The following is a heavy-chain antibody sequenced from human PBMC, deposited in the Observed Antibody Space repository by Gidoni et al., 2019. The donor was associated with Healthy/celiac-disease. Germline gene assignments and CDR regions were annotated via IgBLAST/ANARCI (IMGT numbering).Heavy chain of an antibody. CDR1: ACSISSGGYS. J-gene: IGHJ3*02. D-gene: IGHD3-10*01. CDR3: ARAPSLPGHGGRHAFDI. CDR2: IYHSGST. V-gene: IGHV4-30-2*01. Sequence: QLQLQESGSGLVKPSQTLSLTCAVSACSISSGGYSWSGIRQPPGKGLEWIVYIYHSGSTYYNPSLKSRVTISVDRSKNHFSRKLSSVTAADTAVYYCARAPSLPGHGGRHAFDIWGQGTMVTVSS.